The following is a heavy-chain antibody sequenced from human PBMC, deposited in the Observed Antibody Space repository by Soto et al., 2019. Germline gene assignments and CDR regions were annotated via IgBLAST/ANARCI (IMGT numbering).Heavy chain of an antibody. CDR1: GFTFSSYG. Sequence: EGSLRLSCAASGFTFSSYGMHWVRQAPGKGLGWVAVISYDGSNKYYADSVKGRFTISRKNSKNTLYLQMNSLRAEGTAVYYCAKVEGVGDASDICGQGTMLT. CDR3: AKVEGVGDASDI. J-gene: IGHJ3*02. CDR2: ISYDGSNK. V-gene: IGHV3-30*18. D-gene: IGHD1-26*01.